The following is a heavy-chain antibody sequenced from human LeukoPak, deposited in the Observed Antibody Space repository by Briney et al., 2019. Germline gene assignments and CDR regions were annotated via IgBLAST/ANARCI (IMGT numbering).Heavy chain of an antibody. Sequence: SLRLSCAASGFTFDDYAMHWVRQAPGKGLSWVSGISWNSGSIGYADSVKGRFTISRDNAKNSLYLQMNSLRAEDTALYYCAKDSQARGSRYYKYWGQGTLVTVSS. CDR2: ISWNSGSI. CDR3: AKDSQARGSRYYKY. J-gene: IGHJ4*02. D-gene: IGHD3-22*01. V-gene: IGHV3-9*01. CDR1: GFTFDDYA.